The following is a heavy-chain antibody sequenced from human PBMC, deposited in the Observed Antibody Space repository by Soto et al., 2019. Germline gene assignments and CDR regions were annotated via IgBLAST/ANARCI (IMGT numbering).Heavy chain of an antibody. Sequence: QVQLVQSGAEVKKPGASVKVSCKASGYTFTSYDINWVRQATGQGLEWMGWMNPNSGNTGYAQKFQGRVTKTRNTTISTAYMELSSLRSEDTAAYYCARERSAAGTGWFDPWGQGTLVTVSS. J-gene: IGHJ5*02. V-gene: IGHV1-8*01. CDR2: MNPNSGNT. D-gene: IGHD6-13*01. CDR1: GYTFTSYD. CDR3: ARERSAAGTGWFDP.